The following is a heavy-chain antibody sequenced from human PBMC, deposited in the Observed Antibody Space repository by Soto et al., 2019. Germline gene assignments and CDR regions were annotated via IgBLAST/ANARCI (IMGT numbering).Heavy chain of an antibody. CDR3: AREVEGSYSPADF. Sequence: ASVKVSCKTSGYTFTDHGIDWVRQAPGHGLEWVGWVSSYNGNTNYAYNLKDRVIMTTDASTSTAYMELRGLRSDDTAVYYCAREVEGSYSPADFWGQGTPVTAPQ. D-gene: IGHD3-10*01. V-gene: IGHV1-18*01. CDR1: GYTFTDHG. J-gene: IGHJ4*02. CDR2: VSSYNGNT.